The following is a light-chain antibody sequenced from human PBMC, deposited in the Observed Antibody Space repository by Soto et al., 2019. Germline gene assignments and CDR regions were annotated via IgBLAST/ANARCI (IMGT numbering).Light chain of an antibody. CDR1: QGISSY. Sequence: AIRMTQSPSSLSASTGDRDTITCRASQGISSYLAWYQQKPGKAPKLLIYDASSLECGVPSRFSGSGSGTEFTLTISSLQPDDFATYYCQQYNTYPWTFGQGTKVDIK. CDR2: DAS. CDR3: QQYNTYPWT. V-gene: IGKV1-8*01. J-gene: IGKJ1*01.